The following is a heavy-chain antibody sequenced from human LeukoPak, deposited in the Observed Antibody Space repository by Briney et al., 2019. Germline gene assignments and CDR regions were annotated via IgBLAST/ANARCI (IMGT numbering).Heavy chain of an antibody. CDR2: ISSSGSTI. D-gene: IGHD1-26*01. V-gene: IGHV3-48*03. J-gene: IGHJ4*02. CDR1: GFTFSSYE. CDR3: ARDDLSGSYYDY. Sequence: PGGSLRLSCAASGFTFSSYEMNWVRQAPGKELEWVSYISSSGSTIYYADSVKGRFTISRDNAKNSLYLQMNSLRAEDTAVYYCARDDLSGSYYDYWGQGTLVTVSS.